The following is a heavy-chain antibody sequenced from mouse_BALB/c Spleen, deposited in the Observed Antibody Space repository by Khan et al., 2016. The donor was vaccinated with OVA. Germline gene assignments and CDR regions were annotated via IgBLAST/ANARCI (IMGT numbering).Heavy chain of an antibody. CDR1: GFSLTTYG. CDR3: ARNSYMYDFTY. V-gene: IGHV2-4-1*01. J-gene: IGHJ3*01. Sequence: QVQLKESGPGLVQPSQSLSITCTVSGFSLTTYGVHWVRQSPGKGLEWLGLIWSGGNTDYNAAFISRLSISKDNSKSQVLFKMNSLQADDTAIYYCARNSYMYDFTYWGQGTLVTVSA. D-gene: IGHD2-14*01. CDR2: IWSGGNT.